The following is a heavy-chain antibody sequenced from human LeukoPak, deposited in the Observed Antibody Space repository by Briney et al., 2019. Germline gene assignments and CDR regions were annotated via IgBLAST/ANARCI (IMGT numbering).Heavy chain of an antibody. CDR2: NYHSGST. CDR3: GRVATTTNQPQGRFDY. Sequence: SETLSLTCAVSGYSINSGYCWGWIRQPPGKGLGWIGSNYHSGSTYYNPSLKSRVTISVDTSKNQFSLKLSSVTAADTAVYYCGRVATTTNQPQGRFDYWGQGTLVTVSS. J-gene: IGHJ4*02. V-gene: IGHV4-38-2*01. CDR1: GYSINSGYC. D-gene: IGHD5-12*01.